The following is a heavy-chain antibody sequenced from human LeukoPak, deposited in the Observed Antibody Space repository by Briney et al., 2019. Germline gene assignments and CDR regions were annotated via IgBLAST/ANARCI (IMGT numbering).Heavy chain of an antibody. Sequence: SETLSLTCTVSGGSISSSSYYWGWIRQPPGKGLEWIGSIYYSGSTYYNPSLKSRVTISVDTSKNQFSLKLSSVTAADTAVYYCARQVVEGYTYYYYMDVWGKGTTVTVSS. CDR1: GGSISSSSYY. D-gene: IGHD2-15*01. CDR3: ARQVVEGYTYYYYMDV. CDR2: IYYSGST. J-gene: IGHJ6*03. V-gene: IGHV4-39*01.